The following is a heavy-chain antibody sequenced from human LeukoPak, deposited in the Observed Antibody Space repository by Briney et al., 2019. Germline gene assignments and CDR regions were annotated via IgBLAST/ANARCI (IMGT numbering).Heavy chain of an antibody. CDR2: INHSGST. Sequence: ASETLSLTCAVYGGSFSGYYWSWIRQPPGKGLEWIGEINHSGSTNYNPSLKSRVTISVDTSKNQFSLKLSSVTAADTAVYYCARRYFDWFLYAGYFDYWGQGTLVTVSS. J-gene: IGHJ4*02. D-gene: IGHD3-9*01. CDR3: ARRYFDWFLYAGYFDY. V-gene: IGHV4-34*01. CDR1: GGSFSGYY.